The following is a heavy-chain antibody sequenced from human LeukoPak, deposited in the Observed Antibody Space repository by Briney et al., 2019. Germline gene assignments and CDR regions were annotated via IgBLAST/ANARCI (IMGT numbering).Heavy chain of an antibody. V-gene: IGHV1-69*05. Sequence: SVKVSCKASGGTFSSYAISLVRQAPGQGLEWMGRIIPIFGTANYAQKFQGRVTITTDESTSTAYMELSSLRSEDTAVYYCAATPDYDFSSGYFSAWGQGTLVTVSS. CDR3: AATPDYDFSSGYFSA. CDR2: IIPIFGTA. CDR1: GGTFSSYA. D-gene: IGHD3-3*01. J-gene: IGHJ4*02.